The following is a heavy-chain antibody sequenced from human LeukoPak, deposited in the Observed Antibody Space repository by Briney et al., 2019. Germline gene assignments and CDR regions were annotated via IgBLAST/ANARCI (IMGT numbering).Heavy chain of an antibody. J-gene: IGHJ4*02. CDR1: GVAISRGGYA. V-gene: IGHV4-30-2*01. CDR3: ARERKDCSGGSCYGVFDY. Sequence: PSETLSLTCAVSGVAISRGGYAWNWIRQPPGKGLEWIAYIYHSGTTYYNPSLKSRVTISVDTSKNQFSLTLSSVTAADTAVYYCARERKDCSGGSCYGVFDYWGQGTLVTVSS. CDR2: IYHSGTT. D-gene: IGHD2-15*01.